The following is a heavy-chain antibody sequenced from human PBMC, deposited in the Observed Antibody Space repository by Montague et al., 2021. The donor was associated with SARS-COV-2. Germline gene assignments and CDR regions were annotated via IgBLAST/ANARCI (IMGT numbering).Heavy chain of an antibody. Sequence: SETLSLTCSVSGGSLSSFYWSWIRQPPGKGLEYIGYIHYSGSTNYNPSLKSRVTISVDTSKNQFSLKLSSVIAADTAVYYCARVRYYGSGTSLGMDVWGQGTTVTVSS. CDR3: ARVRYYGSGTSLGMDV. D-gene: IGHD3-10*01. J-gene: IGHJ6*02. CDR2: IHYSGST. V-gene: IGHV4-59*12. CDR1: GGSLSSFY.